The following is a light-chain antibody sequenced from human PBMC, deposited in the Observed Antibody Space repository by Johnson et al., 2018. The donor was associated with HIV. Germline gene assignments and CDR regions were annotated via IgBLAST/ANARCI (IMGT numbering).Light chain of an antibody. CDR2: DND. J-gene: IGLJ1*01. V-gene: IGLV1-51*01. CDR3: ATCDSSLSAGGV. Sequence: QSVLTQPPSVSAAPGQKVTISCSGSSSNIGNNYVSWYQHLPGTAPKLLIYDNDKRPSGIPDRFSGSKSGTSATLGITGLPTGDEADYYCATCDSSLSAGGVFGTGTKVTVL. CDR1: SSNIGNNY.